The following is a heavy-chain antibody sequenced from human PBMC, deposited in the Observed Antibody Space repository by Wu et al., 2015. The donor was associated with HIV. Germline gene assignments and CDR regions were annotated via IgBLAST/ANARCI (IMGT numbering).Heavy chain of an antibody. V-gene: IGHV4-38-2*01. CDR2: IYHTGSI. Sequence: QVQLLESGPGLVKPSETLSLTCAVSGYSISSGHYWGWIRQPPGKGLEWIGTIYHTGSIYYNPSLKSRVTISVDTSKNQFSLKLSSVTAADTAVYYCARHDTIPAAINFGYWGQGTLVTVSS. CDR1: GYSISSGHY. CDR3: ARHDTIPAAINFGY. D-gene: IGHD2-2*01. J-gene: IGHJ4*02.